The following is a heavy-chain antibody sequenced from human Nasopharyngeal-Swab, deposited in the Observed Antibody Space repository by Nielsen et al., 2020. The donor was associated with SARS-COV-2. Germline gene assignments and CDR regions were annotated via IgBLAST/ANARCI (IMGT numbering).Heavy chain of an antibody. V-gene: IGHV1-18*01. D-gene: IGHD4-23*01. CDR2: ISAYNGNT. Sequence: ASVKASCKASGYTFTSYGISWVRQAPGQGLEWMGWISAYNGNTNYAQKFQGRVTITADKSTSTAYMELSSLRSEDTAVYYCARAMATVGAVYYYGMDVWGQGTTVTVSS. J-gene: IGHJ6*02. CDR3: ARAMATVGAVYYYGMDV. CDR1: GYTFTSYG.